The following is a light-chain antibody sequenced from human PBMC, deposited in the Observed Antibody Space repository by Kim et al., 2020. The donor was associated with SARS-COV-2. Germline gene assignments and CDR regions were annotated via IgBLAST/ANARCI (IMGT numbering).Light chain of an antibody. CDR2: KAS. Sequence: SASVGDRVTITCRASQSVNNWLAWYQQKPGKAPKLLIYKASTLESGVPSRFSGSGSGTEFTLTISNLQPDDFATYYCLQSDSYSYTFGQGTKLEI. J-gene: IGKJ2*01. CDR3: LQSDSYSYT. CDR1: QSVNNW. V-gene: IGKV1-5*03.